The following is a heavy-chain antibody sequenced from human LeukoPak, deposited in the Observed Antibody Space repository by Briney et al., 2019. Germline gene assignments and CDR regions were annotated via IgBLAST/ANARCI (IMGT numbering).Heavy chain of an antibody. D-gene: IGHD4-17*01. CDR3: ARDPYGDRQAYYYGMDV. CDR2: ISYDGSNK. J-gene: IGHJ6*02. V-gene: IGHV3-30-3*01. Sequence: GGSLTLSCTASGFTFSSYAMNWVRQAPRKGLEWVTVISYDGSNKYYTDSVKGRFTISRDNSKNTLYLQMNSLRAEDTAVYYCARDPYGDRQAYYYGMDVWGQGTTVTVSS. CDR1: GFTFSSYA.